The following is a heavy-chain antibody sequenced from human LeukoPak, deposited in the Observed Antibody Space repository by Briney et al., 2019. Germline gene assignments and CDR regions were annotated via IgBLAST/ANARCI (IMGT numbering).Heavy chain of an antibody. D-gene: IGHD3-10*02. CDR1: GFTFGDYA. CDR3: TRARGGHPWAMFIDY. V-gene: IGHV3-49*04. CDR2: IRSRAYGGAA. Sequence: PGGSLRLSCTVSGFTFGDYAMHWVRQAPGKGLEWVGFIRSRAYGGAAEYAPSVKYRFIIARDDSNVFVYLQMNSLKSEDTDIYSCTRARGGHPWAMFIDYWGQGTLVTVSS. J-gene: IGHJ4*02.